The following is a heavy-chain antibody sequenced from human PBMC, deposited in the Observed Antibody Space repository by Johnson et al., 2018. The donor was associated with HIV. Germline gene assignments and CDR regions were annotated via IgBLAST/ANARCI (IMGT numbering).Heavy chain of an antibody. V-gene: IGHV3-74*03. J-gene: IGHJ3*02. CDR1: GFRFSSSW. CDR2: INSDGGST. D-gene: IGHD3-22*01. Sequence: VQLVESGGGVVQPGRSLRLSCTASGFRFSSSWMHWVRQAPGKGLVWVSRINSDGGSTAYADSVKGRFTISRENTQDTLSLQMNSLRAEDTAVYYCARVYYYDSSGIDAFDIWGQGTMVTVSS. CDR3: ARVYYYDSSGIDAFDI.